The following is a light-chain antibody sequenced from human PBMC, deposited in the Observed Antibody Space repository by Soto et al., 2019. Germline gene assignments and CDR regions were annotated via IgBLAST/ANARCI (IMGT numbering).Light chain of an antibody. CDR3: QQVKSYPRT. CDR1: QAITNN. J-gene: IGKJ4*01. Sequence: IRLTQSPASLSASVGDRVPITCRASQAITNNLAWYQQKPGNPPRLLIYEESTLHSGVPSRFSGRKVGTQFILTIDSLQPEDFATYYCQQVKSYPRTFGGGTKVDIK. V-gene: IGKV1-9*01. CDR2: EES.